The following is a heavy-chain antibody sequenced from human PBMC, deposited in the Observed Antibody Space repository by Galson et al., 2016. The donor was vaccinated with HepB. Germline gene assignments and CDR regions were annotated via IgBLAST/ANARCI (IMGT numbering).Heavy chain of an antibody. Sequence: SLRLSCAASGFTFSISSKNWVRQAPGKGLEWVSSISTRSSYIYYADSVKGRFTISRDNAKNSLYLQMNSLRAEDTAVYYCARTLPRAGAFDIWGQGTMVTVSS. CDR1: GFTFSISS. CDR3: ARTLPRAGAFDI. J-gene: IGHJ3*02. V-gene: IGHV3-21*01. CDR2: ISTRSSYI.